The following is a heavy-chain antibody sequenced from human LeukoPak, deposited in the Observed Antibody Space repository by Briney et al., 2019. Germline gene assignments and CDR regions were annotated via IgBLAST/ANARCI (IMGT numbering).Heavy chain of an antibody. J-gene: IGHJ4*02. Sequence: WGSLRLSCSASGFTFSSYSMSWVRQAPGKGLEWLSAISGSGGGTYYAHHVKGRVTISRDNSKNTLYLQMNSLRAEDTGVYYCAKGTPHIGSWGEGTLVSVSP. CDR3: AKGTPHIGS. V-gene: IGHV3-23*01. D-gene: IGHD1-14*01. CDR1: GFTFSSYS. CDR2: ISGSGGGT.